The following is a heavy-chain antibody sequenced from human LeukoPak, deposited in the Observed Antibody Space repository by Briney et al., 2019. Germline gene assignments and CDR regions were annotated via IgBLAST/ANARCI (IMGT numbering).Heavy chain of an antibody. J-gene: IGHJ4*02. V-gene: IGHV4-38-2*02. CDR3: ARAMSIAARPQTIFDY. Sequence: PSETLSLTCIVSGYSISSNYYWGWIRQPPGKGLEWIGSIYHSGSTYYNPSLKSRVTISVDTSKNQFSLNLTSVTAADTAVYYCARAMSIAARPQTIFDYWGQGTLATVSS. D-gene: IGHD6-6*01. CDR1: GYSISSNYY. CDR2: IYHSGST.